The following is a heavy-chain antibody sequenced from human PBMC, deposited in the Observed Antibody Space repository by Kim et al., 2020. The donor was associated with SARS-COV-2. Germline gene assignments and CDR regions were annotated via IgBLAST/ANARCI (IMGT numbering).Heavy chain of an antibody. J-gene: IGHJ6*02. V-gene: IGHV4-4*07. CDR3: ARDGGSMVRGPQGYYYGMDV. D-gene: IGHD3-10*01. CDR1: GGSISSYY. CDR2: IYTSGST. Sequence: SETLSLTCTVSGGSISSYYWSWIRQPAGKGLEWIGRIYTSGSTNYNPSLKSRVTMSVDTSKNQFSLKLSSVTAADTAVYYCARDGGSMVRGPQGYYYGMDVWGQGTTVTVSS.